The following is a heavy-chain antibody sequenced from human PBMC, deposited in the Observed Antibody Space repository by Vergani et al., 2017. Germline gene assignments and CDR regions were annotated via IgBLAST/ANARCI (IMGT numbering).Heavy chain of an antibody. V-gene: IGHV4-61*02. CDR1: GGSISAGYSF. CDR2: ISASGNA. Sequence: QVQLQASGPGRVKPSQTLPLTCTMSGGSISAGYSFWSWIRQPAGKGLEWLGHISASGNASHSPSLKTRVSMSVDTSKNQFSLTVTSVTAADTAIYFCARRSGGYYSGGKVHPLRTAFDVWGHGTVVTVSS. D-gene: IGHD2-15*01. CDR3: ARRSGGYYSGGKVHPLRTAFDV. J-gene: IGHJ3*01.